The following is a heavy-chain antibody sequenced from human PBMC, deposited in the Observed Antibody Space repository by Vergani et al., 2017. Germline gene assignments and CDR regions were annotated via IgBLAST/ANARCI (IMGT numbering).Heavy chain of an antibody. CDR3: ARDPRYDFWSGSYMDV. Sequence: QVQLVQSGAEVKKPGASVKVSCKVSGGTFSSYAISWVRQAPGQGLEWMGGIIPIFGTANYAQKFQGRVTITADESTSTAYMELSSLRSEDTAVYYCARDPRYDFWSGSYMDVWGKGTTVTVSS. CDR2: IIPIFGTA. V-gene: IGHV1-69*13. CDR1: GGTFSSYA. J-gene: IGHJ6*04. D-gene: IGHD3-3*01.